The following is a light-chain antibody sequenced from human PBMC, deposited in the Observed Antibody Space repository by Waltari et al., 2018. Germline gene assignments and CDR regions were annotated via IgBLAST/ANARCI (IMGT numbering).Light chain of an antibody. V-gene: IGLV1-47*01. Sequence: QYVLTQPPSASGTPGQRATISCSGRSSNIGSNFVYWYQQLPGTAPKLLIYMKNQRPSWVPDRFSGSKSGTSASLAISGLRSEEEADYYCATWDDSLSAWVFGGGTKLTVL. CDR3: ATWDDSLSAWV. CDR2: MKN. CDR1: SSNIGSNF. J-gene: IGLJ3*02.